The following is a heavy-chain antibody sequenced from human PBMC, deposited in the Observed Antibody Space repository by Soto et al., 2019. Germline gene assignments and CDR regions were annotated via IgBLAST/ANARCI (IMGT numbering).Heavy chain of an antibody. Sequence: EVQLVESGGGLVQPGGSLRLSCAASGFIFGSYAMTWVRQAPGKGLEWVSGFSGSGGTTYSADSVKGRFTITRDNLKNTLYLHMSSLRDEDTGVYYCGKGFTWNEYYFDFWGQGTLVTVSS. CDR1: GFIFGSYA. CDR2: FSGSGGTT. V-gene: IGHV3-23*04. J-gene: IGHJ4*02. CDR3: GKGFTWNEYYFDF. D-gene: IGHD1-20*01.